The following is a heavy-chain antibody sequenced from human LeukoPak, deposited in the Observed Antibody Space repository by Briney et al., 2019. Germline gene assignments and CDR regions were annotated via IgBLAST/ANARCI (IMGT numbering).Heavy chain of an antibody. CDR2: INPNSGGT. CDR1: GYTFNTYY. CDR3: ARLSGDYYFDY. Sequence: ASVKVSCKTSGYTFNTYYLHWVRQAPGQGLEWMGWINPNSGGTNYAQKFQGRVTMTRDTSISTAYMELSRLRSDDTAVYYCARLSGDYYFDYWGQGTLVTVSS. V-gene: IGHV1-2*02. J-gene: IGHJ4*02. D-gene: IGHD7-27*01.